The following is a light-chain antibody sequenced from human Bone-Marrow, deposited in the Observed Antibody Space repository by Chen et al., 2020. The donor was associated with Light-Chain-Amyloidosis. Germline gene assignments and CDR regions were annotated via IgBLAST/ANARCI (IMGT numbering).Light chain of an antibody. CDR3: QSYDNSLSGWV. J-gene: IGLJ3*02. Sequence: QSVLTQPPSVSGAPGQRVTISCTGSSSNIGAPYDVLWYQQLPGAAPKLLIYGTMNRPSRVPDRFSGSKSGTSASPAITGLQAEDEADYYCQSYDNSLSGWVFGGGTKLTVL. V-gene: IGLV1-40*01. CDR1: SSNIGAPYD. CDR2: GTM.